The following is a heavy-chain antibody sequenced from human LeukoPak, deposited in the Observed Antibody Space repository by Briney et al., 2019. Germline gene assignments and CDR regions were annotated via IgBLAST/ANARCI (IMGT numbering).Heavy chain of an antibody. V-gene: IGHV3-74*01. CDR1: GFTFSSYW. J-gene: IGHJ4*02. CDR3: AREWGNSVLPLDY. Sequence: PGGSLRFSCAASGFTFSSYWMHWVRQGPGIGLVWVSRINAEGSIVNYADSVKGRFTISRDNAKNTLDLQMNSLRVEDTAVYFCAREWGNSVLPLDYWGQGTLVTVSP. CDR2: INAEGSIV. D-gene: IGHD3-16*01.